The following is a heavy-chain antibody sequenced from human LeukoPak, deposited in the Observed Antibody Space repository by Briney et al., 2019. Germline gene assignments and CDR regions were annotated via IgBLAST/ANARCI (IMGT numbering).Heavy chain of an antibody. CDR3: ARRGDGGRSFDY. V-gene: IGHV3-53*01. CDR2: IYSVGTT. CDR1: GFTVSSNY. J-gene: IGHJ4*02. Sequence: GGSLRLSCAASGFTVSSNYMSGVRQAPGKGLEWVSIIYSVGTTYYADSVKGRFTISRDNSKNTLYLQMNSLRAEDTAVYYCARRGDGGRSFDYWGQGTLVTVSS. D-gene: IGHD4-23*01.